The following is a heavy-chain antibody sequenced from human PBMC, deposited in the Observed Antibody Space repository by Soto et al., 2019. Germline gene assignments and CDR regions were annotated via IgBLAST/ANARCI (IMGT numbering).Heavy chain of an antibody. V-gene: IGHV1-3*01. Sequence: ASVKVSCKASGYTFTSYAMHWVRQAPGQRLEWMGWINAGNGNTKYSQKFQGRVTITRDTSASTAYMELSSLISEDTAVYYCARELSTVTSHRFDPWGQGTLVTVSA. CDR1: GYTFTSYA. J-gene: IGHJ5*02. CDR2: INAGNGNT. D-gene: IGHD4-17*01. CDR3: ARELSTVTSHRFDP.